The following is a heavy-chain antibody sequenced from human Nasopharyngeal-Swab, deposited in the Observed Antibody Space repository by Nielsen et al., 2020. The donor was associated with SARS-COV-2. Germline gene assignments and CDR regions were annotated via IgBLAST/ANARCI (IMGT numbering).Heavy chain of an antibody. V-gene: IGHV3-74*01. Sequence: VRQMPGKGLVWVSRINSDGSIIDYADSVKGRFTIYRDSARNTLNLQMNSLRAEDTALYYCVCGETTPSDYWGQGTLVTVSS. CDR2: INSDGSII. J-gene: IGHJ4*02. CDR3: VCGETTPSDY. D-gene: IGHD2-15*01.